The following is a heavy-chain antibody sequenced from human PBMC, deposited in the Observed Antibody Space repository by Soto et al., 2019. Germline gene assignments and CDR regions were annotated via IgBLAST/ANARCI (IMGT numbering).Heavy chain of an antibody. V-gene: IGHV4-34*01. CDR3: ARGLPKLLRYFDWSLYWFDP. Sequence: ETLSLTCAVYGGSFSGYYWSWIRQPPGKGLEWIGEINHSGSTNYNPSLKSRVTISVDTSKNQFSLKLSSVTAADTAVYYCARGLPKLLRYFDWSLYWFDPWGQGTLVTVSS. J-gene: IGHJ5*02. CDR2: INHSGST. D-gene: IGHD3-9*01. CDR1: GGSFSGYY.